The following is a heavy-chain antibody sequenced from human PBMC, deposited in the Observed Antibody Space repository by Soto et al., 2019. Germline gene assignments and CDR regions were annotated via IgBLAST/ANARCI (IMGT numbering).Heavy chain of an antibody. CDR2: IYWDDDK. D-gene: IGHD4-17*01. J-gene: IGHJ4*02. CDR3: AHKIPTVSSFDY. Sequence: SLPKLVNPKQTLTLNCTFSGFSLSTNRVGVGWIRQPRGKALEWLALIYWDDDKRYSPSLKSRLTITKDTSKNQVVLTMTNIDPVDAATYYCAHKIPTVSSFDYWGQGTLVTVSS. CDR1: GFSLSTNRVG. V-gene: IGHV2-5*02.